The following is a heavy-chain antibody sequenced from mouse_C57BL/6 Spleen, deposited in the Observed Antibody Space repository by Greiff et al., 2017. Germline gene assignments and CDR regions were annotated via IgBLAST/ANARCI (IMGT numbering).Heavy chain of an antibody. CDR1: GYTFTSYW. Sequence: QVQLKQPGAELVKPGASVKLSCKASGYTFTSYWMQWVKQRPGQGLEWIGEIDPSDSYTNYNQKFKGKATVTVDTSSSTAYMQLSSLTSEDSAVYYCARYGSNYGEGAMDYWGQGTSVTVSS. D-gene: IGHD1-1*01. CDR2: IDPSDSYT. V-gene: IGHV1-50*01. J-gene: IGHJ4*01. CDR3: ARYGSNYGEGAMDY.